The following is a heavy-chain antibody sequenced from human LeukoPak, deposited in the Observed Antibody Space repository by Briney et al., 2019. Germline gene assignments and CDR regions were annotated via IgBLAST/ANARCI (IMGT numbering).Heavy chain of an antibody. V-gene: IGHV4-59*08. CDR3: AKIPKGGDGLTSADQIYFDI. D-gene: IGHD2-21*01. CDR2: LYYNGNT. CDR1: GDSISTYH. Sequence: PSETLSLTCSVSGDSISTYHWSWIRQPPGKGLEWIGYLYYNGNTNNNPSLKSRVTMSVDTSNNQFSLRLSSVTAADTAVYYCAKIPKGGDGLTSADQIYFDIWGRGTLVIVSS. J-gene: IGHJ2*01.